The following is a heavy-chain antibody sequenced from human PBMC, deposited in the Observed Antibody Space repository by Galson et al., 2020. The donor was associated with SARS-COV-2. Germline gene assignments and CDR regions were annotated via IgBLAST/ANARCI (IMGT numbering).Heavy chain of an antibody. V-gene: IGHV5-51*01. J-gene: IGHJ2*01. CDR1: GYSFTSYW. D-gene: IGHD6-19*01. CDR3: ARRTAEYSSGWYNWYFDL. Sequence: GESLKISCKGSGYSFTSYWIGWVRQMPGKGLEWMGIIYPGDSDTRYSPSFQGQGTISADKSISTAYLQWSSLKASDTAMYYCARRTAEYSSGWYNWYFDLWGRGTLVTVSS. CDR2: IYPGDSDT.